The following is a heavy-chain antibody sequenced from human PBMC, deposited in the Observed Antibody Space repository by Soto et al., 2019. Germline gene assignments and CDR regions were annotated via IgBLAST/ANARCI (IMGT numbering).Heavy chain of an antibody. CDR2: IKQDGSEK. J-gene: IGHJ4*02. CDR1: GFTFSSYW. D-gene: IGHD3-10*01. V-gene: IGHV3-7*01. CDR3: ARELGYGSGSYYIYPDY. Sequence: GGSLRLSCAASGFTFSSYWMSWVRQAPGKGLEWVANIKQDGSEKYYVDSVKGRFTISRDNAKNSLYLQMNSLRAEDTAVYYWARELGYGSGSYYIYPDYWGQGTLVTVSS.